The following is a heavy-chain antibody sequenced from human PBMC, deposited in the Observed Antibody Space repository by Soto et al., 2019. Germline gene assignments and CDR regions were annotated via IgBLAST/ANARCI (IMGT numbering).Heavy chain of an antibody. CDR2: ISGSGGST. Sequence: GGSLRLSCAASGFTFSSYAMSWVRQAPGKGLERVSAISGSGGSTYYADSVKGRFTISRDNSKNTLYLQMNSLRAEDTAVYYCAKAGGVYYDFWSGYFPNWFDPWGQGTLVTVSS. V-gene: IGHV3-23*01. CDR1: GFTFSSYA. J-gene: IGHJ5*02. D-gene: IGHD3-3*01. CDR3: AKAGGVYYDFWSGYFPNWFDP.